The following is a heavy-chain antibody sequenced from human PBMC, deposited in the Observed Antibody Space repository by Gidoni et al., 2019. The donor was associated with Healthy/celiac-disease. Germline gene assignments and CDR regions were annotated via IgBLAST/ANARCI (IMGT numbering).Heavy chain of an antibody. CDR1: GFHFGPDT. Sequence: EVQLVESGGGLVKPGGSLSLSCAASGFHFGPDTRNWVRQAPGKGLEWVSSISSSSSYIYYADSVKRRFTISRDNAKNSLYLQMNSLRAEDTAVYYCARDGDYDFWSGSDDAFDIWGQGTMVTVSS. D-gene: IGHD3-3*01. V-gene: IGHV3-21*01. J-gene: IGHJ3*02. CDR2: ISSSSSYI. CDR3: ARDGDYDFWSGSDDAFDI.